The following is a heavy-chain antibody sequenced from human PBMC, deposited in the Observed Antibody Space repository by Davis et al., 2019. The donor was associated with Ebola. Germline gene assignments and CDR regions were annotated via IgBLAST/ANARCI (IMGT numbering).Heavy chain of an antibody. CDR3: ARRLIAAAGPNFDY. V-gene: IGHV4-59*05. D-gene: IGHD6-13*01. CDR2: IYYSGST. Sequence: SETLSLTCTVSGGSISSYYWSWIRQPPGKGLEWIGSIYYSGSTYYNPSLKSRVTISVDTSKNQFSLKLSSVTAADTAVYYCARRLIAAAGPNFDYWGQGTLVTVSS. CDR1: GGSISSYY. J-gene: IGHJ4*02.